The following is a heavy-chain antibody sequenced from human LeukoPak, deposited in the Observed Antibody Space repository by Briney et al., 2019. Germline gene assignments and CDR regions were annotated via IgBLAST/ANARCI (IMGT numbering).Heavy chain of an antibody. CDR2: ISGSGGSI. V-gene: IGHV3-23*01. D-gene: IGHD3-22*01. J-gene: IGHJ4*02. Sequence: GGSLRLSCAASGFTFSSYAMSWVRQAPGKGLEWVSGISGSGGSIYYTDSVKGRFTISRDNSKNTVYLQMNSLRAEDTAVYYCAREYYYDSSGCRFDYWGQGTLVTVSS. CDR3: AREYYYDSSGCRFDY. CDR1: GFTFSSYA.